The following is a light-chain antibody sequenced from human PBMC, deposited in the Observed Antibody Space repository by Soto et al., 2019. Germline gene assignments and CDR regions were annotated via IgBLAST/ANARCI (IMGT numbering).Light chain of an antibody. J-gene: IGKJ2*01. CDR2: AAS. CDR1: QCIRND. Sequence: AIQMTQSTSSLSASVGDRVTITCRASQCIRNDLGWYQQKPGKAPKLLIYAASSLQSGVPSRFSGSGSGTDVTLTISSLQPEDFAAYYCLQDYNYPYTFGQGTKLEIK. V-gene: IGKV1-6*01. CDR3: LQDYNYPYT.